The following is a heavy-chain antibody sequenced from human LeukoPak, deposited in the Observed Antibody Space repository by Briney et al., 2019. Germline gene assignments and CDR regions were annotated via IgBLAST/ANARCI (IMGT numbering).Heavy chain of an antibody. V-gene: IGHV4-4*07. CDR3: ASQGYTASYYFLDY. J-gene: IGHJ4*02. CDR1: GGSIRSYY. Sequence: PSETLSLTCTVSGGSIRSYYWGWVRQPAGKGLEWIGRIYTTGTTDYNPSLKTRLTISIDTSKNQFSLRLTSVIAADTAVYYCASQGYTASYYFLDYWSQGTLVTVSS. CDR2: IYTTGTT. D-gene: IGHD1-26*01.